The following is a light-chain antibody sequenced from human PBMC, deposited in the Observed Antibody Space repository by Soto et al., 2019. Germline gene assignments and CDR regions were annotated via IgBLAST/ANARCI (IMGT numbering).Light chain of an antibody. V-gene: IGKV3-15*01. CDR1: QSVSSN. J-gene: IGKJ3*01. CDR2: GAS. Sequence: EIVMTQSPATLSVSPGERATLSCRASQSVSSNLAWYQQTPGQTPRLLIYGASTSAPGLPARFSGSGSGTEFTLTISSLQSEDCAVYYGHQYKNWSFTFGPGTKVYIK. CDR3: HQYKNWSFT.